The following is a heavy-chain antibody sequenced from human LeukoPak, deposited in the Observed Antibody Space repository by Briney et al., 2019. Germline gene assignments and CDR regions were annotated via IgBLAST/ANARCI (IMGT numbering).Heavy chain of an antibody. V-gene: IGHV3-64*02. J-gene: IGHJ4*02. CDR1: GFTFSTYA. CDR3: ARAQGVAAAEMKFDY. D-gene: IGHD6-13*01. CDR2: ITSHGYGT. Sequence: GGSLRLSCAASGFTFSTYAMHWVRQAPGKGLEYVSAITSHGYGTYYADSVRGRFTISRDNSRNTLYLQMGSLRTDDMAVYYCARAQGVAAAEMKFDYWGQGTLVTASS.